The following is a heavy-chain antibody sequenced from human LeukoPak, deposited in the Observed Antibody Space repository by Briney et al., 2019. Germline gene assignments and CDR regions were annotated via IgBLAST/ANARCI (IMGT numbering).Heavy chain of an antibody. CDR3: AKSRSDDNSGYFDY. V-gene: IGHV3-30*18. J-gene: IGHJ4*02. Sequence: PGRTLRLSCTASGFTFSRYGMHWVRQAPGKGLEWVAVISYDGSNKYYVDSVKGRFTISRDDSKNSLDLQMNSLRAEDTAVYYCAKSRSDDNSGYFDYWGQGTLVTVSS. CDR2: ISYDGSNK. D-gene: IGHD3-22*01. CDR1: GFTFSRYG.